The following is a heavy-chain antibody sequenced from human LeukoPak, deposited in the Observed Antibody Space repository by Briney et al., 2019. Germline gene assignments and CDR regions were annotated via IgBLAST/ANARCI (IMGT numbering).Heavy chain of an antibody. CDR1: GFTFSNYW. D-gene: IGHD6-25*01. CDR3: AAGGGRLIDW. V-gene: IGHV3-7*01. Sequence: PGGSLRLCCAASGFTFSNYWMNWVRQAPGKGMEWVAIIEKDGSEILYVDSVKGRFTISRDNAKNSLYLQMNSLRAEDTAVYYCAAGGGRLIDWWGQGTLVTVSS. CDR2: IEKDGSEI. J-gene: IGHJ4*02.